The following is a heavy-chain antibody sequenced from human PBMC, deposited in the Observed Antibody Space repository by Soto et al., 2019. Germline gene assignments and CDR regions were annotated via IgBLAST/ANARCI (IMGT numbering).Heavy chain of an antibody. CDR3: ARKYSGYDLAYFDY. CDR2: ISSSSSYI. CDR1: GFTFSSYS. V-gene: IGHV3-21*01. Sequence: EVQLVESGGGLVKPGGSLRLSCAASGFTFSSYSMNWVRQAPGKGLEWVSSISSSSSYIYYADSVKGRFTISRDNAKNSLYLQMNSLRAEETAVYYCARKYSGYDLAYFDYWGQGTLVTVSS. J-gene: IGHJ4*02. D-gene: IGHD5-12*01.